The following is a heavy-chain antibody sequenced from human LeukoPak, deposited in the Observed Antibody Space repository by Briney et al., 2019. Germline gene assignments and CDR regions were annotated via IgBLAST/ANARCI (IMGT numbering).Heavy chain of an antibody. V-gene: IGHV3-48*03. CDR3: AKDAYIVVVTAIPVDFDY. J-gene: IGHJ4*02. Sequence: GGSLRLSCAASGFTFSSYEMNWVRQAPGKGLEWVSYISSSGSTIYYADSVKGRFTISRDNSKNTLYLQMNSLRAEDTAVYYCAKDAYIVVVTAIPVDFDYWGQGTLVTVSS. CDR1: GFTFSSYE. D-gene: IGHD2-21*02. CDR2: ISSSGSTI.